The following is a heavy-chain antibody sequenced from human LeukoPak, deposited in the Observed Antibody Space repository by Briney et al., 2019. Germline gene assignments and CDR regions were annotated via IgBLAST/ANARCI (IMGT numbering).Heavy chain of an antibody. J-gene: IGHJ4*02. Sequence: TVHVSCQASLYTFTGYYRQWVGQDPGQRREWMGWINPNRGGSNYAQKFQGRVTMTRDTSISTAYMELSRLRPDDTAVYYCARGLRVRLNYFDYWGQGTLVTVSS. CDR1: LYTFTGYY. V-gene: IGHV1-2*02. CDR2: INPNRGGS. D-gene: IGHD2-15*01. CDR3: ARGLRVRLNYFDY.